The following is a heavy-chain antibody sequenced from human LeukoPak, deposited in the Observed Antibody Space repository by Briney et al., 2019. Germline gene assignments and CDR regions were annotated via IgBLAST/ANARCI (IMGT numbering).Heavy chain of an antibody. Sequence: GGSPRLSCAASGFTFSSYSMNWVRQAPGKGLEWVSSISSSSSYIYYADSVKGRFTISRDNAKNSLYLQMNSLRAEDTAVYYCARDYSLSSGYYFGFDYWGQGTLVTVSS. D-gene: IGHD3-22*01. V-gene: IGHV3-21*01. CDR2: ISSSSSYI. CDR3: ARDYSLSSGYYFGFDY. J-gene: IGHJ4*02. CDR1: GFTFSSYS.